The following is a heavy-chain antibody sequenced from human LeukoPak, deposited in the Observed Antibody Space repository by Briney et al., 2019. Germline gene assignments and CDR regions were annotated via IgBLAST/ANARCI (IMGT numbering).Heavy chain of an antibody. CDR2: IKQDGSEK. J-gene: IGHJ6*03. Sequence: GGSLRLSCAASGFTFSSYWMSWDRQAPGKGLEWVANIKQDGSEKYYVDSVKGRFTISRDNAKNSLYLQMNSLRAEDTAVYYCARDWSWGYYYMDVWGKGTTVTVSS. V-gene: IGHV3-7*01. CDR3: ARDWSWGYYYMDV. CDR1: GFTFSSYW. D-gene: IGHD1-26*01.